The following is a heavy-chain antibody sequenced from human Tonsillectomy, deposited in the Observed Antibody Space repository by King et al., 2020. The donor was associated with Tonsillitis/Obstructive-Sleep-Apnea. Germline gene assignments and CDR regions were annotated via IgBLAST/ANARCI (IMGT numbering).Heavy chain of an antibody. J-gene: IGHJ4*02. D-gene: IGHD3-22*01. CDR3: ARGPYYYDSSGYYYLPLSNYYFDF. Sequence: VQLQQWGAGLLKPSETLSLTCAVYGGSFSGYYWSWIRQPPGKGLEWIGEINHSGSTNYNPSLKSRVTISVDTSKNQFSLKLSSVTAADTAVYYCARGPYYYDSSGYYYLPLSNYYFDFWGQGTLVTVSS. CDR1: GGSFSGYY. V-gene: IGHV4-34*01. CDR2: INHSGST.